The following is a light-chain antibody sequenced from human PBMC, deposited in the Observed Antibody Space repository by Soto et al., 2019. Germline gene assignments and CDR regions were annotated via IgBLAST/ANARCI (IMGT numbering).Light chain of an antibody. CDR2: GAS. Sequence: EIVLTQSPATLFVSPGQRVTLSCSASQSVGNTLAWYQQQPGQTPRLLIYGASTTATGIPARFSGSGSGTEFTLTIDSLQSEDFAVYYCLHYKDWPRWTFGPVTKVEIK. CDR3: LHYKDWPRWT. V-gene: IGKV3-15*01. J-gene: IGKJ1*01. CDR1: QSVGNT.